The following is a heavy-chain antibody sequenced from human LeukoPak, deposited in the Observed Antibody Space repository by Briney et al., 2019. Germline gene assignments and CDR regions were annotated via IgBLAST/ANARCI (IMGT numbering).Heavy chain of an antibody. Sequence: SETLSLTCTVSGGSISSGSYYWSWIRQPAGKGLEWIGRIYTSGSTNYNPSLKSRVTISVDTSKNQFSLKLSSVTAADTAVYYCARDRRFRGVYYYMDVWGKGTTVTVSS. J-gene: IGHJ6*03. V-gene: IGHV4-61*02. CDR2: IYTSGST. CDR3: ARDRRFRGVYYYMDV. D-gene: IGHD1-14*01. CDR1: GGSISSGSYY.